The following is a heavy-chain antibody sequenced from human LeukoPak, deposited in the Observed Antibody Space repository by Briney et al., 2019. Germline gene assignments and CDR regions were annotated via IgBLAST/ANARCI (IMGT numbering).Heavy chain of an antibody. D-gene: IGHD3-9*01. CDR2: INANGDNT. J-gene: IGHJ4*02. CDR3: ARVPILTGSYYFDY. CDR1: GFTFSSYA. Sequence: GGSLRLSCAASGFTFSSYAMSWVRQAPGKGLEYVSAINANGDNTYYANSVKGRFTISRDNSKNTLFLQMGSLRTEDMAVYYCARVPILTGSYYFDYWGQGILVTVSS. V-gene: IGHV3-64*01.